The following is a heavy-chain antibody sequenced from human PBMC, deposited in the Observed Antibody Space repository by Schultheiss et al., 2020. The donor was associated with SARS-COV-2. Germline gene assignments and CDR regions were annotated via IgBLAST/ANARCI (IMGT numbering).Heavy chain of an antibody. CDR3: ARDAAKQSRIVARRDYGMDV. V-gene: IGHV1-69*13. CDR1: GYSFTDYY. J-gene: IGHJ6*02. D-gene: IGHD6-6*01. CDR2: TIPIFGVT. Sequence: SVKVSCKASGYSFTDYYIHWVRQAPGQGLEWMGGTIPIFGVTHYAQKFQGRATITADESTSTAYMELKSLTSDDTAVYYCARDAAKQSRIVARRDYGMDVWGQGTTVTVSS.